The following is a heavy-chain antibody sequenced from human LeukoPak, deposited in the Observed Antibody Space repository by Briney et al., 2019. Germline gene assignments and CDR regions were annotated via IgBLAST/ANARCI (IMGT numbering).Heavy chain of an antibody. Sequence: SQTLSLTCTVSDVSISSGSYYWSWIRQPAGKGLEWIGRIYTSGSTNYNPSLKSRVTISVDTSKNQFSLKLSSVTAAGTAVYYCALEGDYWGQGTLVTVSS. J-gene: IGHJ4*02. CDR3: ALEGDY. CDR1: DVSISSGSYY. CDR2: IYTSGST. V-gene: IGHV4-61*02.